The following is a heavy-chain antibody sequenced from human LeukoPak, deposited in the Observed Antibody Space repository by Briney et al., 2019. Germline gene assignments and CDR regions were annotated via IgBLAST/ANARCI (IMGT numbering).Heavy chain of an antibody. D-gene: IGHD5-18*01. J-gene: IGHJ5*02. CDR1: GYTFTSYY. Sequence: ASVKVSCKASGYTFTSYYMHWVRQAPGQGLEWMGTINPSGGSTSYAQRFQGRVTMTRDTSTSTVYMELSSLRSEDTAVYYCARGGYSYGKGPNWFDPWGQGTLVTVSS. V-gene: IGHV1-46*01. CDR2: INPSGGST. CDR3: ARGGYSYGKGPNWFDP.